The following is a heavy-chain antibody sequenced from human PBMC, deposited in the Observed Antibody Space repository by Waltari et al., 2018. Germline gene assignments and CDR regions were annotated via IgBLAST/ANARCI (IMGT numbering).Heavy chain of an antibody. CDR2: IYHSGST. D-gene: IGHD3-10*01. Sequence: QVQLQESGPGLVKPSETLSLTCAVSGYSISSGYYWGWIRQPPGKGLEWIGSIYHSGSTYYNPSLKSRVTISGDTSKNQFSLKLSSVTAADTAVYYCARQGSTMVQGVIDYCGQGTLVTVSS. J-gene: IGHJ4*02. CDR1: GYSISSGYY. V-gene: IGHV4-38-2*01. CDR3: ARQGSTMVQGVIDY.